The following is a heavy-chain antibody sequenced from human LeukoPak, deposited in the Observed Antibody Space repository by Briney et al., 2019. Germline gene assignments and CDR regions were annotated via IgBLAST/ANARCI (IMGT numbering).Heavy chain of an antibody. CDR2: IIGSWCTI. CDR1: GFPFRRFE. D-gene: IGHD3-10*02. Sequence: GGALRLPCPAPGFPFRRFEMNLVRQAPGEGLGWVSFIIGSWCTIYYADSVNRRFTISRDNAKHSLYLQMNSLRAEDAAVYYCAELGITMIGGVWGKGTTVTISS. J-gene: IGHJ6*04. V-gene: IGHV3-48*03. CDR3: AELGITMIGGV.